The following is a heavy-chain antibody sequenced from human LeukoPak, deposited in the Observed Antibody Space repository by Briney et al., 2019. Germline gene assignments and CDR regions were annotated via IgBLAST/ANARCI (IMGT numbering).Heavy chain of an antibody. J-gene: IGHJ5*02. V-gene: IGHV4-39*07. CDR1: GGSISSGGYS. Sequence: PSETLSLTCAVSGGSISSGGYSWSWIRQPPGKGLEWIGSIYHSGSTYYNPSLKSRVTISVDTSKNQFSLNLNSVTAADTAVYYCARDETTTNWFDPWGQGTLVTVSS. CDR2: IYHSGST. D-gene: IGHD4-11*01. CDR3: ARDETTTNWFDP.